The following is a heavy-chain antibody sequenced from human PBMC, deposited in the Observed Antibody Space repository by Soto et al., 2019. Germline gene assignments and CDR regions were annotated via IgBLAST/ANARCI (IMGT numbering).Heavy chain of an antibody. D-gene: IGHD1-26*01. CDR3: ATGSDLAWEIAEV. CDR2: IFRGGGP. Sequence: SETLSLTCAVYGGSXSDYYWTWIRQPPGKGLEWIGEIFRGGGPNYNPSLKSRVTISADTSKNQFSLNLNSVTAADTAVYYCATGSDLAWEIAEVWGQGTPVTVSS. V-gene: IGHV4-34*01. J-gene: IGHJ4*02. CDR1: GGSXSDYY.